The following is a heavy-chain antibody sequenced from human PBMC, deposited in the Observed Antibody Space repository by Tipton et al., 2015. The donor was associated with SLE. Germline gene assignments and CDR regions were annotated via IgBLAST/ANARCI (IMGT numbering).Heavy chain of an antibody. CDR2: INQSGTT. CDR3: ARLCLNYDILTGYYKRSGYFDF. CDR1: GGSFSGYY. Sequence: GLVKPSETLSLTCAVYGGSFSGYYCSWMRQSPGKGLEWIGEINQSGTTNYNPSLKSRVTISVDTSKKQFSLRLTSVSATDTAGYYCARLCLNYDILTGYYKRSGYFDFWGQGPLVTVSS. J-gene: IGHJ4*02. D-gene: IGHD3-9*01. V-gene: IGHV4-34*01.